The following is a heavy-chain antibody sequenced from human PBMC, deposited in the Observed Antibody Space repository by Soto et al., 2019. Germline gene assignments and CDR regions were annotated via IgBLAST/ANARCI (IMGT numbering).Heavy chain of an antibody. CDR1: GGTFGSSG. V-gene: IGHV1-18*01. CDR2: IIAYNGNT. J-gene: IGHJ3*02. D-gene: IGHD6-13*01. CDR3: ARDRRSWGIAVGGYVFNI. Sequence: ASVKVSCKASGGTFGSSGISWVRQAPGQGLEWVGGIIAYNGNTNYAQKLQGRVTMTTDTSTSTAYMELRSLRSDDTAVYYCARDRRSWGIAVGGYVFNIGAKGKRPTVPS.